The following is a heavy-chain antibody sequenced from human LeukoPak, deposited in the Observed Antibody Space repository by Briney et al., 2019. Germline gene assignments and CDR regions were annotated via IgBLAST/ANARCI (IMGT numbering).Heavy chain of an antibody. Sequence: SETLSLTCTVSGGSIGSGRYYWAWIRQPPGKGLEWIGSIHNSWSTSYNPSLKSRVAMSVDTSKNQFSLRLSSVTAADTAVYYCARNITSLIPAGYFDYWGQGTLVAVSS. CDR3: ARNITSLIPAGYFDY. V-gene: IGHV4-39*01. J-gene: IGHJ4*02. CDR2: IHNSWST. CDR1: GGSIGSGRYY. D-gene: IGHD2-2*01.